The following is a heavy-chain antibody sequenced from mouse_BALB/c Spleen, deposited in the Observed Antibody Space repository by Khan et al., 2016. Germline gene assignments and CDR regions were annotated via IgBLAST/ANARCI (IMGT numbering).Heavy chain of an antibody. CDR1: GYIFTSYG. J-gene: IGHJ4*01. Sequence: QIQLVQSGPELRKPGETVKISCKASGYIFTSYGMIWVKQAPGEGLKWMGWINTNTGEPTYAEKFKGRFAFSLETSASIAYLQINDLKNEDTATYFCAIYGNYALDYWGQETAVTVSS. V-gene: IGHV9-3*02. CDR2: INTNTGEP. CDR3: AIYGNYALDY. D-gene: IGHD2-1*01.